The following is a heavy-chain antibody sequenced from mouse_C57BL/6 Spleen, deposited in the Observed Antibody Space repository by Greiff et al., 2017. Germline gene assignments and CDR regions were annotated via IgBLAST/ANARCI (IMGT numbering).Heavy chain of an antibody. V-gene: IGHV1-53*01. Sequence: QVQLQQPGTELVKPGASVKLSCKASGYTFTSYWMHWVKQRPGQGLEWIGNINPSNGGTNYNEKFKSKAPLTVDKSSSTAYMQLSSLTSEDSAVYYGARSYYGSSYGYFDVWGTGTTVTVSS. CDR1: GYTFTSYW. D-gene: IGHD1-1*01. CDR3: ARSYYGSSYGYFDV. CDR2: INPSNGGT. J-gene: IGHJ1*03.